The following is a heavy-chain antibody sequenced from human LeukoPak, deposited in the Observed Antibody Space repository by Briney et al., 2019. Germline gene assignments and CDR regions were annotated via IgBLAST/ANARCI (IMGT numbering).Heavy chain of an antibody. CDR3: ARSYFDVLTNYYMWLAP. D-gene: IGHD3-9*01. V-gene: IGHV1-2*02. Sequence: ASVKVSCKASGYTFTHYYIHWVRQAPGQGLEWMGWINLNSGDTYYAQNFQDRVTMTGDTSISTAYLELSSLRSDDTAVFYCARSYFDVLTNYYMWLAPWGQGTLVTVSS. J-gene: IGHJ5*02. CDR2: INLNSGDT. CDR1: GYTFTHYY.